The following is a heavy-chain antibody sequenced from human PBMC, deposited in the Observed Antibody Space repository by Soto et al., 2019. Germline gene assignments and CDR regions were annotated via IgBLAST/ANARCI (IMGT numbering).Heavy chain of an antibody. V-gene: IGHV5-10-1*01. CDR1: GYSFTSYW. CDR3: ARRPHYYDSSGYYGIDY. Sequence: ESLKISFKGSGYSFTSYWISWVRQIPGKGLEWMGRIDPSDSYTNYSPSFQGHVTISADKSISTAYLQWSSLKASDTAMYYCARRPHYYDSSGYYGIDYWGQGTLVTVSS. D-gene: IGHD3-22*01. J-gene: IGHJ4*02. CDR2: IDPSDSYT.